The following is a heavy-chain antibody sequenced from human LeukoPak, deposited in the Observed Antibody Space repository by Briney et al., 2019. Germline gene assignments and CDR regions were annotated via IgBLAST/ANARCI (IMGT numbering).Heavy chain of an antibody. Sequence: SETLSLTCTVSGGSITYYYWSWIRQPPGKGLEWIGYSHYSGTTNYNPSLKRRVTISVDTSKNQFSLRMTSVTAADTAVYYCARLSGTAWRDWFAPWGQGTLVTVSS. J-gene: IGHJ5*02. D-gene: IGHD1-1*01. CDR2: SHYSGTT. V-gene: IGHV4-59*08. CDR3: ARLSGTAWRDWFAP. CDR1: GGSITYYY.